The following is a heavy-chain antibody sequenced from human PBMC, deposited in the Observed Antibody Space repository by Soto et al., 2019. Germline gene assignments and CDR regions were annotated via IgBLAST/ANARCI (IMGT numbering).Heavy chain of an antibody. CDR1: GSTFSTYS. CDR3: ARDLGVALATLTLDF. V-gene: IGHV3-21*01. CDR2: ITTSSSYR. D-gene: IGHD2-15*01. Sequence: PGGSLRLSCAASGSTFSTYSMNWVRQAPGKGLEWVSDITTSSSYRFYADSVKGRFTISRDDAKNSLYLQMNSLRAEDTGVYYCARDLGVALATLTLDFWAQGTLVTVSS. J-gene: IGHJ4*02.